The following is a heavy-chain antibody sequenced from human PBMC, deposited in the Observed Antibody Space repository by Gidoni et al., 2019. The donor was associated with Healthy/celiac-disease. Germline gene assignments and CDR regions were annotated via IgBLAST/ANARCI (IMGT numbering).Heavy chain of an antibody. CDR2: IKQDGSEK. CDR3: ARRGYSYGYYFDY. Sequence: EVQLVESGGGLVQPGGSLRLSCAASGFPFSSYWMSWGRQAPGKGWEWVANIKQDGSEKYYVDSVKGRFTISRDNAKNSLYLQMNSLRAEDTAVYYCARRGYSYGYYFDYWGQGTLVTVSS. J-gene: IGHJ4*02. CDR1: GFPFSSYW. V-gene: IGHV3-7*01. D-gene: IGHD5-18*01.